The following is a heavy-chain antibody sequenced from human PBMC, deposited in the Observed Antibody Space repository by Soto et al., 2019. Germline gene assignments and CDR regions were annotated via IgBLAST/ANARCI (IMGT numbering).Heavy chain of an antibody. D-gene: IGHD3-3*01. V-gene: IGHV1-69*01. CDR2: IIPIFGTA. Sequence: QVQLVQSGAEVKKPGSSVKVSCKASGGTFSSYAISWVRQAPGQGLEWMGGIIPIFGTANYAQKFQGRVTITADESTSTAYMELSSLRSADTAVYYCAADLIFGVVIHYYYYGMDVWGQGTTVTVSS. CDR1: GGTFSSYA. J-gene: IGHJ6*02. CDR3: AADLIFGVVIHYYYYGMDV.